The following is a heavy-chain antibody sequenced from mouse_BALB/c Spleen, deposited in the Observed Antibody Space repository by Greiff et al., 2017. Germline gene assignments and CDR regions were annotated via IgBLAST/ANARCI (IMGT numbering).Heavy chain of an antibody. Sequence: EVMLVESGGGLVQPGGSRKLSCAASGFTFSSFGMHWVRQAPEKGLEWVAYISSGSSTIYYADTVKGRFTISRDNPKNTLFLQMTSLRSEDTAMYYCARDYGRYYFDYWGQGTTLTVSS. CDR1: GFTFSSFG. CDR2: ISSGSSTI. CDR3: ARDYGRYYFDY. V-gene: IGHV5-17*02. J-gene: IGHJ2*01. D-gene: IGHD1-1*02.